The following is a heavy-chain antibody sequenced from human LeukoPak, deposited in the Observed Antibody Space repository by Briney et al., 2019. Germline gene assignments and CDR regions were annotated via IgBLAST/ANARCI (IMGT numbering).Heavy chain of an antibody. J-gene: IGHJ1*01. CDR3: ARGSYSSGWQKYFQH. CDR2: INPNSGGT. V-gene: IGHV1-2*02. CDR1: GYTFTGHY. D-gene: IGHD6-19*01. Sequence: GASVKVSCEASGYTFTGHYMHWVRQAPGQGLEWMGWINPNSGGTNYAQKFQGRVTMTRDTSISTAYMELSRLRSDDTAVYYCARGSYSSGWQKYFQHWGQGTLVTVSS.